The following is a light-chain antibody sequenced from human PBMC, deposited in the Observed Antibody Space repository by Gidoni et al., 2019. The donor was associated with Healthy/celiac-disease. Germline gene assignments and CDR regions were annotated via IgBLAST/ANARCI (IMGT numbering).Light chain of an antibody. Sequence: LMTHSPVTLSVSPGERATISCRASQSVSSNLAWYQQKPGQAPRLLIYGASTRASGIPARFSGSGSGTEFTLTISSLQSEDFAVYYCQQNNNWPLTFGGGTKVEIK. V-gene: IGKV3-15*01. CDR3: QQNNNWPLT. CDR1: QSVSSN. J-gene: IGKJ4*01. CDR2: GAS.